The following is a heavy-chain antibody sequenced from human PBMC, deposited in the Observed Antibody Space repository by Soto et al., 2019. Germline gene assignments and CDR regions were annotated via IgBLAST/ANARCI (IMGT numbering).Heavy chain of an antibody. Sequence: ASETLSLTCTVSGDSISSNNNYWSWIRQPPGEGLEWIGFISYSGTTSYSPSLKSRVAISVDTSKNQFSLKLSSVTAADTAVYYCARGGLLPDYWGQGTQVTVSS. V-gene: IGHV4-30-4*01. J-gene: IGHJ4*02. CDR1: GDSISSNNNY. CDR2: ISYSGTT. D-gene: IGHD6-19*01. CDR3: ARGGLLPDY.